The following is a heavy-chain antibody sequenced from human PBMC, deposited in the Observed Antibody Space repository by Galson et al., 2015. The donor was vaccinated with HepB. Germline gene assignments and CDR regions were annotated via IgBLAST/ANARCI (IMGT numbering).Heavy chain of an antibody. D-gene: IGHD5-24*01. V-gene: IGHV4-39*01. J-gene: IGHJ4*02. Sequence: SETLSLTCAVSGGSISSSSYYWGWIRQPPGKGLEWIGSIYYSGSTYYNPSLKSRVTISVDTSKNQFSLKLSSVTAADTAVYYCARPRRDGYNSDYYFDYWGQGTLVTVSS. CDR1: GGSISSSSYY. CDR2: IYYSGST. CDR3: ARPRRDGYNSDYYFDY.